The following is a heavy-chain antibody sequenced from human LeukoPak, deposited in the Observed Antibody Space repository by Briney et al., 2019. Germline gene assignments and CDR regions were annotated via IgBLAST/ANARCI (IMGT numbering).Heavy chain of an antibody. CDR1: GFTFSNYN. J-gene: IGHJ1*01. V-gene: IGHV3-21*01. CDR3: ARDPPSFQY. CDR2: ISSSRSSYI. Sequence: PGGSLRLSCAASGFTFSNYNMNWVRQAPGKGLEWVSTISSSRSSYIYYADSVKGRFTISRDNAKNSLYLRMNSLRAEDTAVYYCARDPPSFQYWGQGTLVTVSA.